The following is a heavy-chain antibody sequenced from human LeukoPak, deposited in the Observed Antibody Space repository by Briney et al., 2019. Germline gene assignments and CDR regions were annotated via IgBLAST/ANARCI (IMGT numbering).Heavy chain of an antibody. CDR1: GFTFSSYA. Sequence: TGGSLRLSCSASGFTFSSYAMHWVRQAPGKGLEWVAVISYDGSNKYYADSVKGRFTISRDNSKNTLYLQMNSQRAEDTAVYYCASIDGYNYEPDWGQGTLVTVSS. D-gene: IGHD5-24*01. CDR2: ISYDGSNK. CDR3: ASIDGYNYEPD. J-gene: IGHJ4*02. V-gene: IGHV3-30-3*01.